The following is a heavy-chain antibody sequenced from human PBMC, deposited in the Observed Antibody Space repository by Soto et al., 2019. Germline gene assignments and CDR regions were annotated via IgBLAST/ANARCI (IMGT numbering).Heavy chain of an antibody. CDR1: GDSINSDKYY. D-gene: IGHD6-13*01. Sequence: SETLSLTCSVSGDSINSDKYYWGWIRQPPGKGLEWIGYLYFNGGTQYNPSLRTPVSMSLDTSKKHFSLKMRSVTAADTAVYYCARGISKYSSWYEPHTWFDAWGQGALVTVSS. CDR2: LYFNGGT. CDR3: ARGISKYSSWYEPHTWFDA. J-gene: IGHJ5*02. V-gene: IGHV4-30-4*08.